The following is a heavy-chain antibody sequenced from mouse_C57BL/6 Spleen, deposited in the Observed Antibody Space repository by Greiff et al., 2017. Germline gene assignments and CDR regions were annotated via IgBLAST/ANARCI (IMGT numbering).Heavy chain of an antibody. CDR3: ARGGYSNPYYAMDY. CDR2: IWSGGST. D-gene: IGHD2-5*01. CDR1: GFSLTSYG. V-gene: IGHV2-2*01. J-gene: IGHJ4*01. Sequence: VQLKESGPGLVQPSQSLSITCTVSGFSLTSYGVHWVRQSPGKGLEWLGVIWSGGSTDYNAAFISRLSISKDNSKSQVFFKMNSLQADDTAIYYCARGGYSNPYYAMDYWGQGTSVTVSS.